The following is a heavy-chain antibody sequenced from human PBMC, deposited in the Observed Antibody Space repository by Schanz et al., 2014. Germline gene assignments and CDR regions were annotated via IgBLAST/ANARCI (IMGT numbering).Heavy chain of an antibody. Sequence: EVQLVESGGGLIQPGGSLRLSCAVSGFTVNTNYMSWVRQAPGKGLEWISSMYINSGSTQYADSVKGRFIISRDDAKNSVYLQMNSLRDEDTAVYYCARGEFGRLFPTWFDPWGQGTLVTVSS. D-gene: IGHD3-10*01. CDR3: ARGEFGRLFPTWFDP. CDR1: GFTVNTNY. J-gene: IGHJ5*02. CDR2: MYINSGST. V-gene: IGHV3-53*01.